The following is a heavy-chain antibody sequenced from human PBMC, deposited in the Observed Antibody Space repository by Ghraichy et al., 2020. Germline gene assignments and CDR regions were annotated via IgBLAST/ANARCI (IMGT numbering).Heavy chain of an antibody. Sequence: SETLSLTCTVSGGSISSSSYYWGWIRQPPGKGLEWIGSIYYSGSTYYNPSLKSRVTISVDTSKNQFSLKLSSVTAADTAVYYCARDERHNWNPPAYWGQGTLVTVSS. CDR1: GGSISSSSYY. CDR3: ARDERHNWNPPAY. J-gene: IGHJ4*02. D-gene: IGHD1-20*01. V-gene: IGHV4-39*07. CDR2: IYYSGST.